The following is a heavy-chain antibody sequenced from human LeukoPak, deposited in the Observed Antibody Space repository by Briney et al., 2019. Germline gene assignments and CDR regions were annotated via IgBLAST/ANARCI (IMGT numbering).Heavy chain of an antibody. CDR2: IYYSGST. D-gene: IGHD2-2*02. V-gene: IGHV4-59*01. J-gene: IGHJ4*02. CDR3: ARVWYRPRYCSSTCCYNPINYYFDY. CDR1: GGSISSYY. Sequence: SETLSLTCTVSGGSISSYYWSWIRQPPGTGLELIWYIYYSGSTNYNHSLTLRVRISIDTYKNQISLKLRSVTAADTAVYYCARVWYRPRYCSSTCCYNPINYYFDYWGQGTMVTVSS.